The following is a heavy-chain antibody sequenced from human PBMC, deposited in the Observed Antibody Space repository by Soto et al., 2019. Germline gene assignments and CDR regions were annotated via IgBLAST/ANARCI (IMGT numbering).Heavy chain of an antibody. CDR1: GGSISSGGYY. CDR2: IYYSGST. D-gene: IGHD3-22*01. V-gene: IGHV4-31*03. Sequence: QVQLQESGPGLVKPSQTLSLTCTVSGGSISSGGYYWSWIRQHPGKGLEWIGYIYYSGSTYYNPSLKSRVTRSVDTSKSQFSLKLSSVTAADTAVYYCARVGCYDGSGYNAFGVWGQGTLVTVSS. J-gene: IGHJ3*01. CDR3: ARVGCYDGSGYNAFGV.